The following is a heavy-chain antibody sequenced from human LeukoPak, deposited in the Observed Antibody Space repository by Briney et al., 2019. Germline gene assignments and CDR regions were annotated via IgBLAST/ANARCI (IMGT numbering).Heavy chain of an antibody. CDR3: ARGGRIVGATHHDAFDI. Sequence: SETLSLTCTVSGGSISSSSYSWGWIRQPPGKGLEWIGSIYYSGSTYYNPSLKSRVTISVDTSKNQFSLKLSSVTAADTAVYYCARGGRIVGATHHDAFDIWGQGTMVTVSS. V-gene: IGHV4-39*01. D-gene: IGHD1-26*01. CDR1: GGSISSSSYS. J-gene: IGHJ3*02. CDR2: IYYSGST.